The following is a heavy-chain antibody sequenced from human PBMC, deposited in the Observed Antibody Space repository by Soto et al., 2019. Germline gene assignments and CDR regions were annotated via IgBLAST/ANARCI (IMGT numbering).Heavy chain of an antibody. CDR2: IYYTGST. CDR3: ASVLQLWSSFDY. Sequence: PSETLSLTCTVSGGSVSSGSYYWSWIRQPPGKGLEWIGYIYYTGSTNYNPSLKSRVTISVDTSKNQFSLKLTSVTAADTAVYYCASVLQLWSSFDYWGQGTLVTVSS. V-gene: IGHV4-61*01. D-gene: IGHD5-18*01. CDR1: GGSVSSGSYY. J-gene: IGHJ4*02.